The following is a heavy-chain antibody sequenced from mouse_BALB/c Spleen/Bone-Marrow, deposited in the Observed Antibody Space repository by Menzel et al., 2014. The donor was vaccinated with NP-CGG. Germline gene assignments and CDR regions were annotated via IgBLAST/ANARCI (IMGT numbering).Heavy chain of an antibody. Sequence: VKLVESGPGLVAPSQSLSITCTVSGFSLTDYGVNWVRQPPGKNLEWLGMIWGDGSTDYNSALKSRLSISKDNSQSQVFLKMNSLETDDTARYYCARDLYYYVFDYWGQGTSLTVSS. V-gene: IGHV2-6-7*01. CDR2: IWGDGST. CDR1: GFSLTDYG. J-gene: IGHJ2*02. D-gene: IGHD1-1*01. CDR3: ARDLYYYVFDY.